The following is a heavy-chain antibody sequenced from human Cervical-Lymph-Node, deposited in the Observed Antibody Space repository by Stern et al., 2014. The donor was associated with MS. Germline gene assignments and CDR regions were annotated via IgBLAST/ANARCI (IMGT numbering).Heavy chain of an antibody. Sequence: QVQLQESGPGLVKPSETLSLTCTVSGGSISSYYWSWIRQPPGKGLEWIGYIYYSGSTNYNPSLKSRVTISVDTSKNQFSLKLSSVTAADTAVYYCARGDSSGWYYFDYWGQGTLVTVSS. CDR2: IYYSGST. V-gene: IGHV4-59*01. J-gene: IGHJ4*02. D-gene: IGHD6-19*01. CDR1: GGSISSYY. CDR3: ARGDSSGWYYFDY.